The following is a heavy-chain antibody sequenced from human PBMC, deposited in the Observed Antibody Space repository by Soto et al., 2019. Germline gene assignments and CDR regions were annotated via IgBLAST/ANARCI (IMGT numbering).Heavy chain of an antibody. CDR1: GFTFSSYA. Sequence: EVQLVESGGGFVQPGGSLRLSCAASGFTFSSYAMHWVRQAPGKGLEYVSAISSNGGSTYYANSVKGRFTISRDNSKNTLYLQMGSLRAEDMAVYYCASSSSGWYFDYWGQGTLVTVSS. D-gene: IGHD6-19*01. V-gene: IGHV3-64*01. CDR3: ASSSSGWYFDY. J-gene: IGHJ4*02. CDR2: ISSNGGST.